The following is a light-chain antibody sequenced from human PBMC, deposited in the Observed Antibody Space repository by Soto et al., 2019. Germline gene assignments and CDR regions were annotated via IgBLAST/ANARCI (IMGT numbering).Light chain of an antibody. CDR1: QSVSNN. CDR3: QQYNNLPPLT. CDR2: GAS. J-gene: IGKJ4*01. Sequence: EIVMTQSPATLSVSPGERATLSCRASQSVSNNFAWYQQKPGQAPRLLIYGASTRATGIPARFSGSGSGTAFTLTISSLQSEDFAVYYCQQYNNLPPLTFGGGTKVEIK. V-gene: IGKV3-15*01.